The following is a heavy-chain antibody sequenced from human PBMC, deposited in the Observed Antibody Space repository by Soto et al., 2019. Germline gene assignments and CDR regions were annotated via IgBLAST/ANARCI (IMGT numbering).Heavy chain of an antibody. CDR1: GGSISSYY. V-gene: IGHV4-59*01. Sequence: QVQLQESGPGLVKPSETLSLTCTVSGGSISSYYWSWIRQPPGTGLEWIGYIYYSGSTNYNPSLKSRVTISVDTSKNQFSLKLSSVTAADTAVYYCARGVVGGYYYYYYMDVWGKGTTVTVSS. CDR3: ARGVVGGYYYYYYMDV. D-gene: IGHD2-15*01. CDR2: IYYSGST. J-gene: IGHJ6*03.